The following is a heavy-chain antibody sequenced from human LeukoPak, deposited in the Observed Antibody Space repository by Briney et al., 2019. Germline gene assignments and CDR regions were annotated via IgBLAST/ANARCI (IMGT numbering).Heavy chain of an antibody. Sequence: PGGSLRLSCAASGFTFSSYAMSWVRQAPGKGLEWVSAISGSGGSTYYADSVKGRFSISRDNSKNTLYLQMNSLRAEDTAVYYCAYCSGGSCYGRAEYFQHWGQGTLVTVSS. CDR2: ISGSGGST. V-gene: IGHV3-23*01. CDR3: AYCSGGSCYGRAEYFQH. CDR1: GFTFSSYA. D-gene: IGHD2-15*01. J-gene: IGHJ1*01.